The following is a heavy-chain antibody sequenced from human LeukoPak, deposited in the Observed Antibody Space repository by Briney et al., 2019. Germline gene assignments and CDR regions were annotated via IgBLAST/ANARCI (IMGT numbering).Heavy chain of an antibody. V-gene: IGHV5-51*01. CDR2: IYPGDSDT. Sequence: GESLKISCKGSGYSFTSYWIGWVRQMPGKGLEWMGIIYPGDSDTRYSPSFQGQVTISADKSISTAYLQWSSLKASDTAMYYCATWAGAGVTNGYFDYWGQGTLVTVSS. D-gene: IGHD3-10*01. CDR1: GYSFTSYW. CDR3: ATWAGAGVTNGYFDY. J-gene: IGHJ4*02.